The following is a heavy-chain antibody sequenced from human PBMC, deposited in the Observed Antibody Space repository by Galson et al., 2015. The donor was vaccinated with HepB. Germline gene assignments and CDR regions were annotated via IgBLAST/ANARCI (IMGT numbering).Heavy chain of an antibody. J-gene: IGHJ3*02. CDR3: ARPLVLNGRFYPGVGPFYI. D-gene: IGHD1-26*01. CDR1: GDSISTSLYY. V-gene: IGHV4-39*01. Sequence: SETLSLTCTVSGDSISTSLYYWAWIRQGPGKDLEWIGSVYYGGTTYYSPSFQGLVAMSVDASKNQLSLTLTSVTAADTAVYYRARPLVLNGRFYPGVGPFYIWGQGTMVTVS. CDR2: VYYGGTT.